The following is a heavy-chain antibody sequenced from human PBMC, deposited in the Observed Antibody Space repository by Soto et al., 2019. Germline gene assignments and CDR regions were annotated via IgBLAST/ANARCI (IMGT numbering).Heavy chain of an antibody. V-gene: IGHV2-5*01. Sequence: SGPTLVNPTQTLTLTCTFSGFSLSTTGVGVSWIRQPPGKALEWLALIYWHDDKRYSPSLKSRLTITKDTSKNQVVITMTNMEHVDNDTYYCAHRGGANVGLYYFDYWDPGALVTVSA. CDR1: GFSLSTTGVG. CDR3: AHRGGANVGLYYFDY. J-gene: IGHJ4*02. D-gene: IGHD3-16*01. CDR2: IYWHDDK.